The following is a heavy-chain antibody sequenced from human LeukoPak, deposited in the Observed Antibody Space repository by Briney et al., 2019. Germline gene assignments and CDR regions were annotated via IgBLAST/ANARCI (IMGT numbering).Heavy chain of an antibody. CDR1: GGSISSSSYY. J-gene: IGHJ3*02. CDR2: IYYSGST. Sequence: PSETLSLTCTVSGGSISSSSYYWGWIRQPPGKGLEWIGSIYYSGSTYYNPSLKSRVTISVDTSKNQFSLKLSSVTAADTAVYYCARGYSDAFDIWGQGTMVTVSS. D-gene: IGHD5-18*01. CDR3: ARGYSDAFDI. V-gene: IGHV4-39*07.